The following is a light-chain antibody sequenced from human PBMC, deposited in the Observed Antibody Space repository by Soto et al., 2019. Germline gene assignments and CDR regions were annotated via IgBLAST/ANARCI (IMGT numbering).Light chain of an antibody. V-gene: IGKV3-11*01. Sequence: EIVFSQSLGTLSLQQGKRATLSCRASQSVSNFLAWYQQKPGQAPRLLIYDTSNRATGIPARFSGSGSGTDFTLTINYLDPEDFAVYYCQQRSNWPVTFCQGTRLEI. CDR1: QSVSNF. CDR3: QQRSNWPVT. J-gene: IGKJ5*01. CDR2: DTS.